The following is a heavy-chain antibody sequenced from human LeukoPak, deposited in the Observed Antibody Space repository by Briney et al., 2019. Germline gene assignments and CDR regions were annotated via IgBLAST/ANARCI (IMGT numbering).Heavy chain of an antibody. Sequence: SVKVSCKAPGGTFSSYAISWVRQAPGQGLEWMGGIIPIFGTANYAQKFQGRVTITADKSTSTAYMELSSLRSEDTAVYYCAREGAYGDHGGNWFGPWGQGTLVTVSS. CDR3: AREGAYGDHGGNWFGP. CDR1: GGTFSSYA. V-gene: IGHV1-69*06. D-gene: IGHD4-17*01. CDR2: IIPIFGTA. J-gene: IGHJ5*02.